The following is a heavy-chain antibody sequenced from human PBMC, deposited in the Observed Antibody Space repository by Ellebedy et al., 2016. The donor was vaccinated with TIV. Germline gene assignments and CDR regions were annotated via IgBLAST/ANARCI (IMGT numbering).Heavy chain of an antibody. CDR1: GFTFSSYW. V-gene: IGHV3-7*01. Sequence: GESLKISXAASGFTFSSYWMSWVRQAPGKGLEWVANIKQDGSEKYYVDSVKGRFTISRDNAKNSLYLQMNSLRAEDTAVYYCARVGRKCSSTSCYWGYYYYYYMDVWGKGTTVTVSS. D-gene: IGHD2-2*01. CDR2: IKQDGSEK. CDR3: ARVGRKCSSTSCYWGYYYYYYMDV. J-gene: IGHJ6*03.